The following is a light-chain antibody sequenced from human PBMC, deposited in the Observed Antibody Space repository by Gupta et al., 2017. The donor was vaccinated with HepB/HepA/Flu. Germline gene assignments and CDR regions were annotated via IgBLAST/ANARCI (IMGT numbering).Light chain of an antibody. CDR1: QSISSY. CDR2: EAS. V-gene: IGKV3-11*01. Sequence: EIVLTQSTATLSVSPGERATLSCRASQSISSYLAWYQQKPGQAPRLLIYEASNRATGIPARFSGSGSGTDFTLTISSLEPEDFAVYYCQQRSNWPPWTFGQGTKVEIK. CDR3: QQRSNWPPWT. J-gene: IGKJ1*01.